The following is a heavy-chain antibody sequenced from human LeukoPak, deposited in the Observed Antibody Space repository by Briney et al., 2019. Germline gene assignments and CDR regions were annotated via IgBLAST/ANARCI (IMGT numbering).Heavy chain of an antibody. V-gene: IGHV1-2*02. D-gene: IGHD5-24*01. CDR2: INPNSGGT. Sequence: ASVKVSCKASGYTFTGYYMHWVRQAPGQGREWMGWINPNSGGTNYAQKFQGRVTMTRDTSISTAYMELSRLRSDDTAVYYCAREAEMATMGDWFDPWGQGTLVTVSS. J-gene: IGHJ5*02. CDR1: GYTFTGYY. CDR3: AREAEMATMGDWFDP.